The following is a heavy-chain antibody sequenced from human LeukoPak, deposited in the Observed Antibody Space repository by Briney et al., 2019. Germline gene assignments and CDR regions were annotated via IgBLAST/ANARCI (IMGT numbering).Heavy chain of an antibody. J-gene: IGHJ5*02. CDR3: ARGDYSSSWYEYNWFDP. CDR1: GGSITSYY. CDR2: IYHSGST. D-gene: IGHD6-13*01. V-gene: IGHV4-38-2*02. Sequence: SETLSLTCTVSGGSITSYYWSWIRQPPGKGLEWIGSIYHSGSTYYSPSLKSRVTISVDTSKNQFSLKLNSVTAADTAVYYCARGDYSSSWYEYNWFDPWGQGTLVTVSS.